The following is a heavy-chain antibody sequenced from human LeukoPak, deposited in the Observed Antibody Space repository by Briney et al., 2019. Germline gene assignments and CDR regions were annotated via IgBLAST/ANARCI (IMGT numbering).Heavy chain of an antibody. Sequence: PSETLSLTCTVSGGSINRGSYYGSWIRQSAGKGLEWIGRISTSGNTNYNPSLKSRVTISVDTSKNQFSLKLNSVTAADTAVYYCASLPFYFDGSGSYYHYWGQGTLVTVSS. V-gene: IGHV4-61*02. D-gene: IGHD3-22*01. J-gene: IGHJ4*02. CDR2: ISTSGNT. CDR3: ASLPFYFDGSGSYYHY. CDR1: GGSINRGSYY.